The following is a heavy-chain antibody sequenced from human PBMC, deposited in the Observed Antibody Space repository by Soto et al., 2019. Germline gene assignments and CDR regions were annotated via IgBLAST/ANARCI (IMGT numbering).Heavy chain of an antibody. CDR1: GGSISSSSYY. J-gene: IGHJ5*02. V-gene: IGHV4-39*01. Sequence: QLQLQESGPGLVKPSETLSLTCTVSGGSISSSSYYWGWIRQPPGKGLEWIGSIYYSGSTYYNPSLKSRVTISVDTSKNQFSLKLSSVTAADTAVYYCARHIFSENSSGWTKGGWFDPWGQGTLVTVSS. CDR2: IYYSGST. CDR3: ARHIFSENSSGWTKGGWFDP. D-gene: IGHD6-19*01.